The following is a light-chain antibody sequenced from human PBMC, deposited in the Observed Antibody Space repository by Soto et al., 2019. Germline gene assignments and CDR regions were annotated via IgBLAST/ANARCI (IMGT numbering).Light chain of an antibody. Sequence: AIQMTQSPSSLSASVGDRVTITCRASXGIRNDLGWYQQKPGKAPKLLIYAASSLQSGVPSRFSGSGSGTDFTLTISSLQPEDFATYYCLQDYNYSWTFGQGTKVEIK. CDR3: LQDYNYSWT. J-gene: IGKJ1*01. CDR2: AAS. V-gene: IGKV1-6*01. CDR1: XGIRND.